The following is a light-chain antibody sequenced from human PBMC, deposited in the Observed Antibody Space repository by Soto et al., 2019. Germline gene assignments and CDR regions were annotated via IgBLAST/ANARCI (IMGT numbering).Light chain of an antibody. CDR2: GAS. Sequence: EIVLTQSPGTLSLSPGKRATLSCRASQSVSSSYLAWYQQKPGQAPRLLIYGASSRATGIPDRFSGSGSGTDFTLTISRLEPEDFAVYYCQQYGSSPPTTFGQGTKVDIK. CDR1: QSVSSSY. V-gene: IGKV3-20*01. J-gene: IGKJ1*01. CDR3: QQYGSSPPTT.